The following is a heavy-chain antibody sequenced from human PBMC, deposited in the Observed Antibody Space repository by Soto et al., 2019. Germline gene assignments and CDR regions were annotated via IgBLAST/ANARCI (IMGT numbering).Heavy chain of an antibody. V-gene: IGHV3-53*01. J-gene: IGHJ6*02. Sequence: GGSLRLSCAASGFTVSSNYMSWVRQAPGKGLEWVSVIYSGGSTYYADSVKGRFTISRDNSKNTLYLQMNSLRAEDTAVYYCARAPMYYDYPYGMDVWGQGTTVTVSS. CDR1: GFTVSSNY. CDR2: IYSGGST. CDR3: ARAPMYYDYPYGMDV. D-gene: IGHD3-3*01.